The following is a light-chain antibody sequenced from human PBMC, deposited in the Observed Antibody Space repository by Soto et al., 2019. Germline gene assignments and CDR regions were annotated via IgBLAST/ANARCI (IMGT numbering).Light chain of an antibody. J-gene: IGLJ2*01. V-gene: IGLV2-14*01. CDR3: SSYTSSSTLYVV. CDR2: DVS. Sequence: QSALTQPASVSGSPGQSITISCTGTGSDVGGYNYVSWYQQHPGKAPKLMIYDVSNRPSGVSNRFSGSKSGNTASLTISGLQAEDEADYYCSSYTSSSTLYVVFGGGTKLTVL. CDR1: GSDVGGYNY.